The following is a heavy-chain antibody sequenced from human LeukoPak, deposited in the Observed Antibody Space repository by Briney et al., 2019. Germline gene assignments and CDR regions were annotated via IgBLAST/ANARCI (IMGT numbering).Heavy chain of an antibody. Sequence: GGSLRLSCAASGFTFRRYAMTWVRQAPGKGLEWVSSIDASGGSTYYADSVKGRFTISRDNSKNTFFLQMNTLRAADTAVYYCAKGSGSGWYGWFAPWGQGTLVTVSS. V-gene: IGHV3-23*01. D-gene: IGHD6-19*01. CDR3: AKGSGSGWYGWFAP. CDR2: IDASGGST. J-gene: IGHJ5*02. CDR1: GFTFRRYA.